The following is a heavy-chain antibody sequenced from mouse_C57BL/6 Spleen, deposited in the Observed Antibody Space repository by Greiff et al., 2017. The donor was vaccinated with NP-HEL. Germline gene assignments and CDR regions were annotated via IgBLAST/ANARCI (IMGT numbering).Heavy chain of an antibody. CDR1: GYTFTSYW. V-gene: IGHV1-55*01. Sequence: QVQLKQSGAELVKPGASVKMSCKASGYTFTSYWITWVKQRPGQGLEWIGDIYPGSGSTNYNEKFKSKATLTVDTSSSTAYMQLSSLTSEDSAVYYCATTPHYYGSSYNAMDYWGQGTSVTVSS. CDR2: IYPGSGST. J-gene: IGHJ4*01. CDR3: ATTPHYYGSSYNAMDY. D-gene: IGHD1-1*01.